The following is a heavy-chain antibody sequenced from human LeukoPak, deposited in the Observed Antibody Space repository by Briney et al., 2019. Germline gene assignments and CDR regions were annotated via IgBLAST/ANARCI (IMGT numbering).Heavy chain of an antibody. Sequence: SETLSLTCAAYGGSFSGYYWSWIRQPPGKGLEWIGEINHSGSTNYNPSLKSRVTISVDTSKNQFSLKLSSVTAADTAVYYCARCSTDYDFWSGFRYYYYGMDVWGQGTTVTVSS. V-gene: IGHV4-34*01. CDR2: INHSGST. D-gene: IGHD3-3*01. CDR1: GGSFSGYY. CDR3: ARCSTDYDFWSGFRYYYYGMDV. J-gene: IGHJ6*02.